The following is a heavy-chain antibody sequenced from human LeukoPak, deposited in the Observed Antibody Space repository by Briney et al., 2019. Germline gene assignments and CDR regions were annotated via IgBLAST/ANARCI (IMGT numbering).Heavy chain of an antibody. D-gene: IGHD2-2*01. J-gene: IGHJ5*02. Sequence: GGSLRLSCAASGFTFSSYWMSWVRQAPGKGLEWVANIKEDGSEKYYVDSVKGRFTISRDNAKNSLYLQMNSLRAEDTAVYYCARDDCSSISCYHNWFDPWGQGTLVTVSS. V-gene: IGHV3-7*01. CDR2: IKEDGSEK. CDR1: GFTFSSYW. CDR3: ARDDCSSISCYHNWFDP.